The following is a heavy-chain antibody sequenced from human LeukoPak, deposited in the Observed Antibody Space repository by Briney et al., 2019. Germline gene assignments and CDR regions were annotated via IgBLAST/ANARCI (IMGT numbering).Heavy chain of an antibody. Sequence: GGSLRLSCAASGFTFSSYAMSWVRQAPGKGLEWVSAISGSGGSTYYADSVKGRFTISRDNSKNTLYLQMNSLRAEDTAVYYCAKDEGYGSGSAPSGFDAFDIWGQGTMVTVSS. J-gene: IGHJ3*02. D-gene: IGHD3-10*01. CDR3: AKDEGYGSGSAPSGFDAFDI. V-gene: IGHV3-23*01. CDR2: ISGSGGST. CDR1: GFTFSSYA.